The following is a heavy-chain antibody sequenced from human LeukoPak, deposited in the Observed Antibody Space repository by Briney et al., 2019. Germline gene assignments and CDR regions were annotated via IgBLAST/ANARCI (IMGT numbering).Heavy chain of an antibody. CDR1: GGTFSSYA. CDR3: ASGPLVAFDI. J-gene: IGHJ3*02. V-gene: IGHV1-46*01. D-gene: IGHD2-8*02. Sequence: ASVKVSCKASGGTFSSYAISWVRQAPGQGLEWMGIINPSGGSTSYAQKFQGRVTMTRDMSTSTVYMELSSLRSEDTAVYYCASGPLVAFDIWGQGTMVTVSS. CDR2: INPSGGST.